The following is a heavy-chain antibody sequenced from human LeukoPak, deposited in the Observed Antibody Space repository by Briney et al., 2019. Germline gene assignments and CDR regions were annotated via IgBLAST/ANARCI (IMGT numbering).Heavy chain of an antibody. Sequence: GGSLRLSCAASGFTFSNAWMSWVRQAPGKGLEWVGRIKSKTDGGTTDYAAPVKGRLTISRDDSKNTLYLQMNSLKTEDTAVYYCTTASYCGGDCYPSFDYWGQGTLVTVSS. D-gene: IGHD2-21*02. CDR2: IKSKTDGGTT. CDR3: TTASYCGGDCYPSFDY. J-gene: IGHJ4*02. V-gene: IGHV3-15*01. CDR1: GFTFSNAW.